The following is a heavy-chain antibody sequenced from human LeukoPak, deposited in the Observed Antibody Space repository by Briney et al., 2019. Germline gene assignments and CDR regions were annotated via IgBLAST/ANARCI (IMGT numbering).Heavy chain of an antibody. J-gene: IGHJ4*02. Sequence: GGSLRLSCAASGFTSSSYAMSWVRQAPGKGLEWVSAISGSGGSTYYADSVKGRFTISRDNSKNTLYLQMNSLRAEDTAVYYCAKAPYIVVVPAATATDYWGQGTLVTVSS. CDR1: GFTSSSYA. CDR3: AKAPYIVVVPAATATDY. V-gene: IGHV3-23*01. CDR2: ISGSGGST. D-gene: IGHD2-2*01.